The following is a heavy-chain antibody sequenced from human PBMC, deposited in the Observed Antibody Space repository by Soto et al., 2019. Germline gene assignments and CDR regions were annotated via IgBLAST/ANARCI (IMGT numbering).Heavy chain of an antibody. V-gene: IGHV4-31*03. CDR2: VYYSGST. CDR3: ARSGLRRWDMIVVRPASAYFDY. D-gene: IGHD3-22*01. J-gene: IGHJ4*02. Sequence: QVQLQESGPGLVKPSQTLSLTCTVSGGSISRGGYYWSWIRQHPGKGLEWIGYVYYSGSTYYNPSLKSRLTISVDTSKAQFALKLSSVTAADTAVYYCARSGLRRWDMIVVRPASAYFDYWGQGTLVTVSS. CDR1: GGSISRGGYY.